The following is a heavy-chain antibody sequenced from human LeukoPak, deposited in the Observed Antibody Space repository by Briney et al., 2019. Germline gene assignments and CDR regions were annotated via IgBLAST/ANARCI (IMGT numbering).Heavy chain of an antibody. J-gene: IGHJ5*02. V-gene: IGHV1-2*06. D-gene: IGHD2-2*01. CDR1: GYTFTDYY. CDR3: ARGYCSSTSCYLYWFDP. CDR2: IHPNNGDT. Sequence: ASVKVSCKASGYTFTDYYIHWVRQAPGQGLEWMGLIHPNNGDTYFAQKFRGRVTMTRDTSISTTYMELNRLTSDDTAVYYCARGYCSSTSCYLYWFDPWGQGTLVTVSS.